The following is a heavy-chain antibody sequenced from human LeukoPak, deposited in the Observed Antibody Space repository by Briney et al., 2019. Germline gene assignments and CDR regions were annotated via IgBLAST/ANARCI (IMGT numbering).Heavy chain of an antibody. D-gene: IGHD3-10*01. CDR3: AREGSLEYYFDY. V-gene: IGHV3-74*01. CDR1: GFFFNTYW. CDR2: INSDGSKT. J-gene: IGHJ4*02. Sequence: GGSLRLSCAASGFFFNTYWMHWVRQAPGKGLVWVSRINSDGSKTSHADSVKGRFTISRDNAKKTLYLQMNGLRAEDTAVYYCAREGSLEYYFDYWGRGTLVTVSS.